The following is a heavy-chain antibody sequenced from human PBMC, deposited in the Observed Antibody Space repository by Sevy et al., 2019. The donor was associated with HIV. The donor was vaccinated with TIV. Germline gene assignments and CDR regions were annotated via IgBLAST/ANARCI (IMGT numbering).Heavy chain of an antibody. D-gene: IGHD5-18*01. V-gene: IGHV3-21*01. CDR2: ISSSSSYI. CDR1: GFTFSTYS. Sequence: GGSLRLSCAASGFTFSTYSMNWVRQAPGKGLEWVSSISSSSSYIYYADSVKGRFTISRDNAKNSLYLQMNSLRAEDTAVYYCARDPKSLLQLWVNWFDPWGQGTLVTVSS. J-gene: IGHJ5*02. CDR3: ARDPKSLLQLWVNWFDP.